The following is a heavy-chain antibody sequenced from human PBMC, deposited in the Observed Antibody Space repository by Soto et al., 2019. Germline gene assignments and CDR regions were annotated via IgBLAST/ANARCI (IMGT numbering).Heavy chain of an antibody. CDR1: GGTFSSYA. D-gene: IGHD1-26*01. Sequence: ASVKVSCPASGGTFSSYAFSWVRQAPGQGLEWMGWISAYNGNTNYAQKLQGRVNMTTDTSTSTAYMELRRLRSDDTAVYYCARDLQRALRPERVVGARTPGAFDRWGQGTMGT. CDR2: ISAYNGNT. V-gene: IGHV1-18*01. J-gene: IGHJ3*02. CDR3: ARDLQRALRPERVVGARTPGAFDR.